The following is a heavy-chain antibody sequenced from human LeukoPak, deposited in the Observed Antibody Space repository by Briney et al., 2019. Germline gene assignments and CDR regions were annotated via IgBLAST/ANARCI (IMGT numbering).Heavy chain of an antibody. CDR2: INPNSGGT. Sequence: ASVKVSCKASGYTVTGYYMHWVRQAPGQGLEWMGWINPNSGGTNYAQKFQGRVTMTRDTSISTAYMELSRLRSDDTAVYYCASDYYDSSGYYSGYWGQGTLVTVSS. V-gene: IGHV1-2*02. CDR3: ASDYYDSSGYYSGY. D-gene: IGHD3-22*01. J-gene: IGHJ4*02. CDR1: GYTVTGYY.